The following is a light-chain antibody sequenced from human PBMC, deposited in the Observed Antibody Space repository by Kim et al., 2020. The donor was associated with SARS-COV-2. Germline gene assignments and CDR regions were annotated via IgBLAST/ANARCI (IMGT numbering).Light chain of an antibody. J-gene: IGKJ1*01. CDR2: GAS. V-gene: IGKV3-20*01. Sequence: EIVLTQSPGTLSLSAGERATLSCRASQSVNNNYLAWFQQKPGQAPRLLIYGASSRATGIPDRFSGSGSGTDFTLTISRLEPEDFAVYYCQQYGSSPWTFGQGTKVDIK. CDR1: QSVNNNY. CDR3: QQYGSSPWT.